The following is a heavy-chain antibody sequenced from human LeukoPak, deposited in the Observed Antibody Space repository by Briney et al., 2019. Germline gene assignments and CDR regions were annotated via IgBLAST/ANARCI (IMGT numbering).Heavy chain of an antibody. CDR2: IIPILGIA. CDR1: GGTFSSYA. Sequence: ASVKVSCKASGGTFSSYAISWVRQAPGQGLEWMGRIIPILGIANYAQKFQGRVTITADKSTSTAYMELSSLRSEDTAVYYCARDPSPNIYYDSSDAFDIWGQGTMVTVSS. D-gene: IGHD3-22*01. J-gene: IGHJ3*02. V-gene: IGHV1-69*04. CDR3: ARDPSPNIYYDSSDAFDI.